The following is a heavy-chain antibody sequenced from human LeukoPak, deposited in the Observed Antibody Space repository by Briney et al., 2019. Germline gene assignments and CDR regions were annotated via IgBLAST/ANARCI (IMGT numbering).Heavy chain of an antibody. V-gene: IGHV3-23*01. CDR1: GFTVSSYG. CDR2: FSATDGSA. J-gene: IGHJ3*01. CDR3: AKARVAAAGTGAFDV. D-gene: IGHD6-13*01. Sequence: GGSLRFSCAASGFTVSSYGMTWVRLAPGKGLEWVSAFSATDGSAQYAESVKGRFTISRDNSKNSLYLQMNSLRDEDTAVYYCAKARVAAAGTGAFDVWGQGTMVTVSS.